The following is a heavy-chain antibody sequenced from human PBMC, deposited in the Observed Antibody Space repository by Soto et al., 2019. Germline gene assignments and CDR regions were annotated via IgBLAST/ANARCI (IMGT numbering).Heavy chain of an antibody. CDR2: IYYSGTT. J-gene: IGHJ3*01. CDR3: ARLQHTVVTAIDV. Sequence: PSETLSLTCTVSGGSVSSGSYYWTWIRQPPGKGLEWLGYIYYSGTTNYNPPLKSRITISVDTSGNQFSLKLSSVTAADTAVYYCARLQHTVVTAIDVWGQGTMVTVS. D-gene: IGHD4-17*01. CDR1: GGSVSSGSYY. V-gene: IGHV4-61*01.